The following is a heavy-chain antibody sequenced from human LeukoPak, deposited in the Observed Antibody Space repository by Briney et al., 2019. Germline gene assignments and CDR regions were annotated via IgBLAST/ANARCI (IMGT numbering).Heavy chain of an antibody. D-gene: IGHD3-10*01. CDR2: INHSGST. Sequence: PSETLSLTCAVYGGSFSGYYWSWIRQPPGKGLEWIGEINHSGSTNYNPSLKSRVTISVDTSKNQFSLKLSSVTAADTAVYYCARGRHTMVRGARGDAFDIWGQGTMVTVSS. V-gene: IGHV4-34*01. CDR1: GGSFSGYY. J-gene: IGHJ3*02. CDR3: ARGRHTMVRGARGDAFDI.